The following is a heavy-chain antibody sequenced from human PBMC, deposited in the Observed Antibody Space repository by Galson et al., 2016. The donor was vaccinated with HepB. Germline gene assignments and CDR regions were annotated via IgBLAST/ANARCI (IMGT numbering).Heavy chain of an antibody. J-gene: IGHJ4*02. CDR1: GFTFSTYS. V-gene: IGHV3-21*01. Sequence: SLRLSCAASGFTFSTYSMNWVRQAPGKGLGWVSSISSSSTYIYYADSVKGRFTISRDNAKNTLYLQMNSLRAGDTAVYYCAVGNDPLDYWGQGTLVTVSS. CDR3: AVGNDPLDY. D-gene: IGHD1-1*01. CDR2: ISSSSTYI.